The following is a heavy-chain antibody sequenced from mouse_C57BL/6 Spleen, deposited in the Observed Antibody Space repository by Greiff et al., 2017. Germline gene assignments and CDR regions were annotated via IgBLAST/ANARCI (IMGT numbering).Heavy chain of an antibody. V-gene: IGHV1-85*01. CDR2: IYPRDGST. Sequence: VMLVESGPELVKPGASVKLSCKASGYTFTSYDINWVKQRPGQGLEWIGWIYPRDGSTKYNEKFKGKATLTVDTSSSTAYMELHSLTSEDSAVYFCATYDGYPYWYFDVWGTGTTVTVSS. CDR3: ATYDGYPYWYFDV. D-gene: IGHD2-3*01. J-gene: IGHJ1*03. CDR1: GYTFTSYD.